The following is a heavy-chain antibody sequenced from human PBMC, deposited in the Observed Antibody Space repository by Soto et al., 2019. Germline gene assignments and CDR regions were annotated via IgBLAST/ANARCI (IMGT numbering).Heavy chain of an antibody. Sequence: EVQLLESGGGLVQPGGSLRLSCAASGFTFSSYAMSWVRQAPGKGLEWVSAISGSGGITFYADSVKGRFTISRDNSKNTLYMQMNSLRAEDTAVYYCAKSIDWPPRGGMNVWGQGTTVSVSS. CDR3: AKSIDWPPRGGMNV. D-gene: IGHD3-9*01. J-gene: IGHJ6*02. CDR1: GFTFSSYA. V-gene: IGHV3-23*01. CDR2: ISGSGGIT.